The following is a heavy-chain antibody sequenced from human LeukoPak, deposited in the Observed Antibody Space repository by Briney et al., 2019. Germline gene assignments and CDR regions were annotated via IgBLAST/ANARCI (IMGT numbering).Heavy chain of an antibody. J-gene: IGHJ4*02. Sequence: ASVKVSCKASGYSFTGYYMHWVRQAPGQGLEWMGWINPNSGGTNYAQKFQGRVTMTRDTSISTAYMELSRLRSDDTAVYYCARRHLSGWSPDYFDYWGQGTLVTVSS. CDR1: GYSFTGYY. CDR2: INPNSGGT. V-gene: IGHV1-2*02. CDR3: ARRHLSGWSPDYFDY. D-gene: IGHD2-15*01.